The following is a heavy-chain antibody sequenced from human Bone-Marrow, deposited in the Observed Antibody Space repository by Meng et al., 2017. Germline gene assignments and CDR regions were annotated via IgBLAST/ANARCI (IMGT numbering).Heavy chain of an antibody. CDR1: GGTFSSYA. CDR2: IIPIFGTA. J-gene: IGHJ4*02. Sequence: QVQLVQPGAEVRKPGSSVKVPCTASGGTFSSYAISGVRQAPGQGLEWMGGIIPIFGTANYEQKFQGRVTITADESTRTAYMELSSLRSKDTAVYYCARQNYWGQGTLVTVSS. V-gene: IGHV1-69*01. CDR3: ARQNY.